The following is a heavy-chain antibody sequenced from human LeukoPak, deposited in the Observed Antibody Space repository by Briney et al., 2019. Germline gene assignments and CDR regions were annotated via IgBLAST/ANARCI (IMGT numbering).Heavy chain of an antibody. D-gene: IGHD3-3*01. CDR3: ARIETYYDFWSGYSGYYYYMDV. CDR2: IYYSGST. CDR1: GGSISSYY. Sequence: SETLSLTCTVSGGSISSYYWSWIRQPPGKGLEWIGYIYYSGSTNYNPSLKSRVTISVDTSKNQFSLKLSSVTAADTAVYYCARIETYYDFWSGYSGYYYYMDVWGKGTTVTVSS. J-gene: IGHJ6*03. V-gene: IGHV4-59*01.